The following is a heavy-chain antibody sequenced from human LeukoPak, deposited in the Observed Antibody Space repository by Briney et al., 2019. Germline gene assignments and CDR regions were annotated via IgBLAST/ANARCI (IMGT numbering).Heavy chain of an antibody. CDR1: GFTFSSYS. J-gene: IGHJ3*02. V-gene: IGHV3-21*01. CDR3: ARDGQWNAFDI. D-gene: IGHD6-19*01. Sequence: GGSLRLSCAASGFTFSSYSMNWVRQAPGQGLEWVSFISSSSSYIYYADSVKGRFTISRDNAKNSLYLQMNSLRAEDTAVYYCARDGQWNAFDIWGQGTMVTVPS. CDR2: ISSSSSYI.